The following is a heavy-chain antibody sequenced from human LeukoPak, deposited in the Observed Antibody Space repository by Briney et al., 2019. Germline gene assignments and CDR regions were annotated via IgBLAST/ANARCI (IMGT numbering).Heavy chain of an antibody. CDR3: AKGGAGSWFDP. V-gene: IGHV3-9*01. CDR1: GFTFDDYA. Sequence: PGRSLRLSCAASGFTFDDYAMHWVRQAPGKGLEWVSGISWNSGSIGYADSVKGRFTISRDNAKNSLYLQMNSLRAEDTALYCCAKGGAGSWFDPWGQGTLVTVSS. D-gene: IGHD6-13*01. J-gene: IGHJ5*02. CDR2: ISWNSGSI.